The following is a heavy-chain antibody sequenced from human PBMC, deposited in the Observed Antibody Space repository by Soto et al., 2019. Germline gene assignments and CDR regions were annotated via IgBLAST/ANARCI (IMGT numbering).Heavy chain of an antibody. CDR2: ISQDERVT. V-gene: IGHV3-30*04. Sequence: QVQLVESGGGMVQPGTSLRLSCAASGFTFNSLSLHWVRQRPDKGLEWVAVISQDERVTFYADFVKGRFTVSRDNSKNTIYLQVNSLRAEDTAVYYWAREPYGDSQYFDYWGQGTLVTVSS. CDR3: AREPYGDSQYFDY. D-gene: IGHD2-21*02. J-gene: IGHJ4*02. CDR1: GFTFNSLS.